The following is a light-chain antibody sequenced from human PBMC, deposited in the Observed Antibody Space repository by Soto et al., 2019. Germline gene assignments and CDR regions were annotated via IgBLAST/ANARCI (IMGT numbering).Light chain of an antibody. CDR1: SSDGGGYNS. CDR2: DVS. V-gene: IGLV2-14*03. CDR3: KSYTSRSTYV. Sequence: QSVLTQPATLSGSLGQSIAISCTGTSSDGGGYNSVCWYQHHPGKAPQLMMYDVSNRSSGVSSRFSGSKSDNTASLTISGLQAEDEADYYCKSYTSRSTYVFGTGTKVTVL. J-gene: IGLJ1*01.